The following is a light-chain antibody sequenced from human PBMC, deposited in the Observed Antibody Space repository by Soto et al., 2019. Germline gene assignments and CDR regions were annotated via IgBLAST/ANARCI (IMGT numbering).Light chain of an antibody. Sequence: DIQMTQSPSSLSASVGDRVTITCRASQGISTYLAWYQQKPGKVPKLLIYAASTLQSGVPSRFSGSGSGTDFTLTISSLQPEDVATYYCQQYNSVPPTFGQGTKVEIK. V-gene: IGKV1-27*01. CDR1: QGISTY. CDR2: AAS. CDR3: QQYNSVPPT. J-gene: IGKJ1*01.